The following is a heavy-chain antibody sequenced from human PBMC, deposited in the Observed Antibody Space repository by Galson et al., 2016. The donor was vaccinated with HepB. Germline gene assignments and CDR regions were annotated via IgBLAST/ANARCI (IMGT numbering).Heavy chain of an antibody. CDR1: GGSMNHYH. J-gene: IGHJ6*03. Sequence: SETLSLTCSVSGGSMNHYHWGWIRQPPGKGMESIGYIFYTGSTIYSPSFKSRVTMSVDTSKNQFSLNLSSVTAADTAVYYCARQSCRGSSCYRVDQYYYMDVWGKGTTVTVSS. D-gene: IGHD1-26*01. V-gene: IGHV4-59*08. CDR3: ARQSCRGSSCYRVDQYYYMDV. CDR2: IFYTGST.